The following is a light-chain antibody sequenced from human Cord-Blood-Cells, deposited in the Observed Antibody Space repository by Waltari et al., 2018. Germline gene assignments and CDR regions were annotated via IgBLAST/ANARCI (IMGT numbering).Light chain of an antibody. CDR2: DVS. V-gene: IGLV2-14*01. Sequence: QSALTQPASVSGSPGQSITISCTGTSSDVGGYNYVSWYQQHPGKAPKLMIYDVSNRPSGVSNRCSCSKSGNTASLTISGLQAEDEADYYCSSYTSSSTPWVFGGGTKLTVL. CDR1: SSDVGGYNY. CDR3: SSYTSSSTPWV. J-gene: IGLJ3*02.